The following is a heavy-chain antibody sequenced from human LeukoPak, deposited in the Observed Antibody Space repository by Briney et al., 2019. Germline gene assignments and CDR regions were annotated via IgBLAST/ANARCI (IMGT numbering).Heavy chain of an antibody. CDR3: ARDQLEVGIAVADPYNWFDP. J-gene: IGHJ5*02. V-gene: IGHV1-2*02. CDR2: INPNSGGA. Sequence: ASVNVSCKASVYTFTGYYMHWVRQAPGQGLEWMGWINPNSGGANYAQKFQGRVTMTRDTSISTAYMELSRLRSDDTAVYYCARDQLEVGIAVADPYNWFDPWGQGTLVTVSS. D-gene: IGHD6-19*01. CDR1: VYTFTGYY.